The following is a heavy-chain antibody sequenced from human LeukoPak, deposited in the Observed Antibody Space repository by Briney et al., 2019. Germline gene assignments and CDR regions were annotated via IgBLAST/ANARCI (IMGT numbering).Heavy chain of an antibody. CDR2: IYYSGST. J-gene: IGHJ5*02. CDR1: GGSISSGGYY. V-gene: IGHV4-31*03. D-gene: IGHD2-15*01. CDR3: ARGVRSGGGGFDP. Sequence: SETLSLTCTVSGGSISSGGYYWSWIRQHPGKGLEWIGYIYYSGSTYYNPSLKSRVTISVDTSKNQFSLKLSSVTAADTAVYYCARGVRSGGGGFDPWGQGTLSPSPQ.